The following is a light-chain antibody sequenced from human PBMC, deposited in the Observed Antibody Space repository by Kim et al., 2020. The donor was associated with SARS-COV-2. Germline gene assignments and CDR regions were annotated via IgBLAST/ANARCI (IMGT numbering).Light chain of an antibody. CDR2: AAS. CDR1: QGISSY. V-gene: IGKV1-8*01. CDR3: QQYYSYFT. Sequence: SASTGDRVTITCRASQGISSYLAWYQQKPGKAPKLLIYAASTFQSGVPSRFSGSGSGTDFTLTISCLQSEDFATYYCQQYYSYFTFGPGTKVDIK. J-gene: IGKJ3*01.